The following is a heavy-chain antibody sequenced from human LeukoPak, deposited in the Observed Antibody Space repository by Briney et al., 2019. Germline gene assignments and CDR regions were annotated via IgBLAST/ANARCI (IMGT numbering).Heavy chain of an antibody. Sequence: SVKVSCKASGGTFSSYAISWVRQAPGQGLEWMGRIIPILGIANYAQKFQGRVTITADKSTSTAYMELSSLRSEDTAVYYCARQLDTMDEANYYYGMDVWGQGTTVTVSS. CDR2: IIPILGIA. J-gene: IGHJ6*02. CDR1: GGTFSSYA. CDR3: ARQLDTMDEANYYYGMDV. V-gene: IGHV1-69*04. D-gene: IGHD5-12*01.